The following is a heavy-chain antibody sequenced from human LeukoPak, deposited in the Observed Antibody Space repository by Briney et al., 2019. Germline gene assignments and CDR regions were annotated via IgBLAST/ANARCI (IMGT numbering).Heavy chain of an antibody. D-gene: IGHD2-15*01. Sequence: PGASVKVSCKTSGHTFSSCAISWVRQAPGQGLEGMGWISTNTGNTNYAQKFRGRVTVTTGTSASRAYLALSSPTSDNTAVYYCARGGSHSGFDFWGQGTLVTVSP. CDR2: ISTNTGNT. J-gene: IGHJ4*02. CDR3: ARGGSHSGFDF. CDR1: GHTFSSCA. V-gene: IGHV1-18*01.